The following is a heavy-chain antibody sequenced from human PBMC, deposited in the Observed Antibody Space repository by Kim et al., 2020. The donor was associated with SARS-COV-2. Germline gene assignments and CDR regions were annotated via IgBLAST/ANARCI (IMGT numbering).Heavy chain of an antibody. V-gene: IGHV3-33*01. J-gene: IGHJ2*01. Sequence: GGSLRLSCAASGFTFSSYGMHWVRQAPGKGLEWVADIWYDGSNKYYADSVKGRFTISRDNSKNTLYLQMNSLRAEDTAVYYCARDRGNWYFDLWGRGTLVTVSS. CDR2: IWYDGSNK. CDR3: ARDRGNWYFDL. CDR1: GFTFSSYG.